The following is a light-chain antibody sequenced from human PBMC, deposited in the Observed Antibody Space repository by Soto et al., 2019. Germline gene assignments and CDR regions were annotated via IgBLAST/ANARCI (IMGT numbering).Light chain of an antibody. CDR3: TSFSSGSSYVI. CDR2: QVT. Sequence: QSVLTQPASVSGSPGQTITISCTGTSSDVGNYKYVSWYQEHPGKAPRLIIYQVTNRPSGVSNRFSGSESGNTASLTISGLQAEDEADYYCTSFSSGSSYVIFGGGTKLTVL. CDR1: SSDVGNYKY. V-gene: IGLV2-14*01. J-gene: IGLJ2*01.